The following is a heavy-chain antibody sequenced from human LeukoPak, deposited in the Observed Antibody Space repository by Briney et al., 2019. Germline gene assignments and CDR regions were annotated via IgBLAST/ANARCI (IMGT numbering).Heavy chain of an antibody. Sequence: PGGSLRLSCAASGFTFSSYGMHWVRQAPGKGLEWVSAISGSGGSTYYAGSVKGRFTISRDNSKNTLYLQMNSLRAEDTAVYYCAKGGIAVAGSLSYWGQGTLVTVSS. CDR2: ISGSGGST. J-gene: IGHJ4*02. CDR1: GFTFSSYG. D-gene: IGHD6-19*01. V-gene: IGHV3-23*01. CDR3: AKGGIAVAGSLSY.